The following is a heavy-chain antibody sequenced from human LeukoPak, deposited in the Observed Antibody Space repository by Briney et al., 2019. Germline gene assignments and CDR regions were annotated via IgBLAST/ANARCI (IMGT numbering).Heavy chain of an antibody. CDR1: GFTFSSFA. J-gene: IGHJ4*02. CDR3: AKVGYCSSTSCPNVY. Sequence: GGSLRLSCAASGFTFSSFAMSWVRQAPGKGLEWVSDISGSGGSTYYADSVKGRFTISRDNSKNTLYLQMNSLRAEDTAVYYCAKVGYCSSTSCPNVYWGQGTLVTVSS. V-gene: IGHV3-23*01. CDR2: ISGSGGST. D-gene: IGHD2-2*01.